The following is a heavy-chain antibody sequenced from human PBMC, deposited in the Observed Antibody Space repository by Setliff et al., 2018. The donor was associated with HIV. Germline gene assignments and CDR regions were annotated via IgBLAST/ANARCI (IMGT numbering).Heavy chain of an antibody. Sequence: SETLSLTCTFSDASISDHHCSWIRQPPGKGLEWIGEINHSGSTNYNPSLKRRVTISVDTSKNQFSLKLNSVTAADTAVYYCARVRLELRQYWFDSWGQGSPVTVSS. V-gene: IGHV4-34*01. CDR1: DASISDHH. J-gene: IGHJ5*01. CDR3: ARVRLELRQYWFDS. CDR2: INHSGST. D-gene: IGHD1-7*01.